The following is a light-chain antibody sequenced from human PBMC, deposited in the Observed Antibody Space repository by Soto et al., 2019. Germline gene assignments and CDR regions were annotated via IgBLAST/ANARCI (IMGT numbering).Light chain of an antibody. J-gene: IGLJ1*01. V-gene: IGLV2-14*01. CDR1: SSDVGNYNY. CDR3: SSYTTSGTRV. Sequence: QSALTQPASVSGSPGQSITISCTGTSSDVGNYNYVSWYQQHTAKAPKLMIYDVSNRPSGVSNRFSGSKSGNTASLTISGLQAEDEADYYCSSYTTSGTRVFGTGTKLTVL. CDR2: DVS.